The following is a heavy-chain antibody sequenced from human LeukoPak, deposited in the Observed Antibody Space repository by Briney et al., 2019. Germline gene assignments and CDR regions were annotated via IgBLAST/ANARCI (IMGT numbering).Heavy chain of an antibody. CDR1: GYTFTSYY. Sequence: GASVKVSCKASGYTFTSYYMHWVRQAPGQGLEWMGIINPSGGSTSYAQKFQGRVTMTRDTSTSTVYMELSSLRSEDTAVYYCARGNQLLYREQLAPDDYWGQGTLVTVSS. J-gene: IGHJ4*02. V-gene: IGHV1-46*01. CDR3: ARGNQLLYREQLAPDDY. CDR2: INPSGGST. D-gene: IGHD2-2*02.